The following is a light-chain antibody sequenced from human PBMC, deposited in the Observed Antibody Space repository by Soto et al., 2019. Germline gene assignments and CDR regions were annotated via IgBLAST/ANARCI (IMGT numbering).Light chain of an antibody. V-gene: IGKV3-15*01. CDR1: QSVSSN. CDR2: GAS. Sequence: EIVTTQSPATLSVSPGERVTLSCRASQSVSSNLAWYQHKLGQAPRLLIYGASTRATGIPARFSGSGSGTECTLTIRSRPSEDFAVYYCQQYNNWPWTFGQGTKVDIK. CDR3: QQYNNWPWT. J-gene: IGKJ1*01.